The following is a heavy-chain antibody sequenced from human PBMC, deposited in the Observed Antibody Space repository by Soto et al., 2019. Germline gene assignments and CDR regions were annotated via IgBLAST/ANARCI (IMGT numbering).Heavy chain of an antibody. J-gene: IGHJ4*02. V-gene: IGHV4-34*01. D-gene: IGHD6-13*01. CDR2: INHSGST. CDR1: GGSFSVYY. CDR3: ARGGGAAAGFDY. Sequence: ETLSLTCAVYGGSFSVYYWSWILQPPGKGLEWIGEINHSGSTNYNPSLKSRVTISVDTSKNQFSLKLSSVTAADTAVYYCARGGGAAAGFDYWGQGTLVTVSS.